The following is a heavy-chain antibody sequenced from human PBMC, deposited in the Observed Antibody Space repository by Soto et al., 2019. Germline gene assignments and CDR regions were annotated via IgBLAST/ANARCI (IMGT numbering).Heavy chain of an antibody. D-gene: IGHD4-17*01. V-gene: IGHV1-46*01. Sequence: GASVKVSCKASGYTFTNQYMHWVRQAPGQGLEWMGIINPLGGSTGYAQKFQGRVTMTRNTSISTAYMEMSSLRSEDTAVYYCERPLYGDNVDYWGQGTLVTVSS. CDR3: ERPLYGDNVDY. CDR1: GYTFTNQY. J-gene: IGHJ4*02. CDR2: INPLGGST.